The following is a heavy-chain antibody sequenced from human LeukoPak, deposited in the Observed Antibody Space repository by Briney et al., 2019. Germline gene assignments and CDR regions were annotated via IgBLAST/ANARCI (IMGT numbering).Heavy chain of an antibody. CDR1: GGSISSSNYY. Sequence: PSETLSLTCSVSGGSISSSNYYWSWIRQPAGKGLEWIGSIYYSGNTYYNASLKSQVSISIDTSKNQFSLKLTSVTAADTAVYYCARQTGSGLFILPGGQGTLVTVSS. D-gene: IGHD3/OR15-3a*01. V-gene: IGHV4-39*01. J-gene: IGHJ4*02. CDR2: IYYSGNT. CDR3: ARQTGSGLFILP.